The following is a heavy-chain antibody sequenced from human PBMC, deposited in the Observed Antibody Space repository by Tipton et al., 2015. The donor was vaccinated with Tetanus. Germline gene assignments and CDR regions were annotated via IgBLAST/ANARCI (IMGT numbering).Heavy chain of an antibody. J-gene: IGHJ3*02. D-gene: IGHD3-22*01. V-gene: IGHV4-39*02. CDR2: IYYNGNT. Sequence: TLSLTCAVYGGSFSGYYWGWIRQAPGKGLEWIGSIYYNGNTYYNPALTSRVTMSVDTSKIHFFLRLSSVTAADTAVYYCARLSSSANDAHGFDIWGQGTMVTVSS. CDR3: ARLSSSANDAHGFDI. CDR1: GGSFSGYY.